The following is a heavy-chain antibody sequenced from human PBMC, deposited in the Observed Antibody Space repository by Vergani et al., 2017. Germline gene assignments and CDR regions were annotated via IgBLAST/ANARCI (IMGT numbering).Heavy chain of an antibody. CDR3: ARNPYCGGDCYSDAFDI. D-gene: IGHD2-21*02. J-gene: IGHJ3*02. CDR2: IYYSGST. CDR1: GGSISSYY. Sequence: QVQLQESGPGLVKPSQTLSLTCTVSGGSISSYYWSWIWQPPGKGLEWIGYIYYSGSTNNNPSLKSRVTISVDTSKNQFSLKLSSVTAADTAVYYCARNPYCGGDCYSDAFDIWGQGTMVTVSS. V-gene: IGHV4-59*01.